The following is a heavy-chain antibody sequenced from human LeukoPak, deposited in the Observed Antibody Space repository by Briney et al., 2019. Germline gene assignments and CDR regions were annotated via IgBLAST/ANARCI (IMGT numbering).Heavy chain of an antibody. CDR2: IYYSGST. V-gene: IGHV4-59*08. J-gene: IGHJ4*02. D-gene: IGHD3-22*01. Sequence: SETLSLTCSVSGGSMNSYYGSWIRQSPGKGLEWIGYIYYSGSTNYNPSLKSRVTISVDTSKNQFSLKLSSVTAADTAVYYCARHVWLLPFGYWGQGTLVTVSS. CDR3: ARHVWLLPFGY. CDR1: GGSMNSYY.